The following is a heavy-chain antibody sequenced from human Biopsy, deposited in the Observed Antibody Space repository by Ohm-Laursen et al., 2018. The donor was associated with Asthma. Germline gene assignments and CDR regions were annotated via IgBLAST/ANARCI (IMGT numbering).Heavy chain of an antibody. J-gene: IGHJ4*02. CDR2: IYYSGST. CDR1: GGSISSSSYY. Sequence: TLSLTCTVPGGSISSSSYYWGWIRRPPGKGLEFIGTIYYSGSTYYNPSLKSRVTLSVDAPKNQFSLKLPSVTAADTAVYYCVSPPGYWGQGTRVTVSS. CDR3: VSPPGY. V-gene: IGHV4-39*01.